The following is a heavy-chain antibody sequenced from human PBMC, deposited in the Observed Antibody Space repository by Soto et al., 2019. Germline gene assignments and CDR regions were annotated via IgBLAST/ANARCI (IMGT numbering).Heavy chain of an antibody. D-gene: IGHD2-15*01. J-gene: IGHJ4*02. Sequence: QLQLQESGPGLVKPSETLSLTCTVSGGSISSSSYYWGWIRQPPGKGLEWIGSIYYSGSTYYNPSLKRRVTTSVDPSKTQFSLKLSAVTAADTAVYYCARHTPAISISDHWGQGTLVTVSS. CDR3: ARHTPAISISDH. V-gene: IGHV4-39*01. CDR1: GGSISSSSYY. CDR2: IYYSGST.